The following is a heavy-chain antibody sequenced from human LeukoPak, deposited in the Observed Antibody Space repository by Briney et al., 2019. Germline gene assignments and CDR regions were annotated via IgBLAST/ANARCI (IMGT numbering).Heavy chain of an antibody. CDR2: IYYSGST. V-gene: IGHV4-59*08. CDR3: ARHLRGYSYGPFDY. CDR1: GGSITNYY. J-gene: IGHJ4*02. D-gene: IGHD5-18*01. Sequence: SETLSLTCTVSGGSITNYYWSWIRQPPGKGLEWIGYIYYSGSTNYIPSLTSRVTISVDTSKNQFSLKLTSVTAADTAVYYCARHLRGYSYGPFDYWGQGTLVTVSS.